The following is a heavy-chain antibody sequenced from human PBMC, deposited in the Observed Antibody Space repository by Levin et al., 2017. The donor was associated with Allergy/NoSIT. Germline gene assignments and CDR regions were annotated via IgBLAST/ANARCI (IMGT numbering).Heavy chain of an antibody. V-gene: IGHV4-30-4*01. Sequence: SSETLSLTCTVSGGSISSGNFYWTWIRQPPGKGLEWIGYISNSGSTYYNPSLKSRLTIWSDKSKSQFSLKLTSVTAADTAGYYCARGAGEVPPDNWFDPWGVGTLVTVSS. CDR1: GGSISSGNFY. D-gene: IGHD4/OR15-4a*01. CDR3: ARGAGEVPPDNWFDP. CDR2: ISNSGST. J-gene: IGHJ5*02.